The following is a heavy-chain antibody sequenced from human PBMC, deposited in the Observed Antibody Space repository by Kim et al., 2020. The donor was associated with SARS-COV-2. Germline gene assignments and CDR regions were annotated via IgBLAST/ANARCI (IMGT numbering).Heavy chain of an antibody. V-gene: IGHV3-11*05. CDR3: ARVAEGGRSSCYFYA. J-gene: IGHJ5*01. Sequence: GGSLRLSCAASGFTFSDYYMSWIRQAPGKGLEWVSYISADNSDTNYSDSVEGRFTISRDNAKNSLYLQMNSLRAEDTAIYYCARVAEGGRSSCYFYAWG. CDR1: GFTFSDYY. D-gene: IGHD6-13*01. CDR2: ISADNSDT.